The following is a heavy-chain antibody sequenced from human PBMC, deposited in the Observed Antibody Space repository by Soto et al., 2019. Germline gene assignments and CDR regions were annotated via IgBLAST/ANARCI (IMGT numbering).Heavy chain of an antibody. CDR1: GASISVHSYY. J-gene: IGHJ6*02. Sequence: PSETLSLTCTVSGASISVHSYYWTWIRQPPGKGLEWIGYIYYSGSTYYNPSLKSRVTISVDTFKNQFSLKLSSVTAADTAVYYCARDLGYYYGMDVWGQGTTVTASS. V-gene: IGHV4-30-4*08. D-gene: IGHD7-27*01. CDR3: ARDLGYYYGMDV. CDR2: IYYSGST.